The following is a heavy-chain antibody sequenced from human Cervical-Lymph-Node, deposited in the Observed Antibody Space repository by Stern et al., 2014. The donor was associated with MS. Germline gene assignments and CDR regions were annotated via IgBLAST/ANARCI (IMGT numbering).Heavy chain of an antibody. Sequence: QVQLQESGPGLVKPSGTLSLTCAVSGDSITSNNWGSWVRQSPGKGLEWIGEIYHLVSFNYSPSLQSRVTITADKSKIQFTLRLDSVPDADTALYYCARQHCTTINCENYYFDYWGQGSMVTVSS. J-gene: IGHJ4*02. CDR2: IYHLVSF. V-gene: IGHV4-4*02. D-gene: IGHD2/OR15-2a*01. CDR1: GDSITSNNW. CDR3: ARQHCTTINCENYYFDY.